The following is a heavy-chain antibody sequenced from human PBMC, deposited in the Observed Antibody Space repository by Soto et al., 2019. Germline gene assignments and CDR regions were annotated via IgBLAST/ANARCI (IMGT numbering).Heavy chain of an antibody. J-gene: IGHJ4*02. Sequence: EVQLLDSGGGLVQPGGSLRLSCAASGFTFSNYAMTWVRQAPGQGLEWVSAISGSGRHVYYADSVQGRFTFSRDNSQNTLYLQMNSLRAEDTAIYYCAKNFADSNPFYDSWGQGLLVTVSS. CDR3: AKNFADSNPFYDS. CDR2: ISGSGRHV. CDR1: GFTFSNYA. V-gene: IGHV3-23*01. D-gene: IGHD2-15*01.